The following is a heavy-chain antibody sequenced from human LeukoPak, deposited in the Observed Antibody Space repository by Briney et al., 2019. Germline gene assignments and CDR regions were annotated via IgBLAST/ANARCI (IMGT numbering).Heavy chain of an antibody. D-gene: IGHD3-9*01. CDR3: ARVRYFDWLSFDY. V-gene: IGHV4-59*08. Sequence: SETLSLTCTVSGGSISSYYWSWIRQPPGKRLEWIGYIYYSGSTNYNPSLKSRVTISVDTSKNQFSLKLSSVTAADTAVYYCARVRYFDWLSFDYWGQGTLVTVSS. CDR2: IYYSGST. CDR1: GGSISSYY. J-gene: IGHJ4*02.